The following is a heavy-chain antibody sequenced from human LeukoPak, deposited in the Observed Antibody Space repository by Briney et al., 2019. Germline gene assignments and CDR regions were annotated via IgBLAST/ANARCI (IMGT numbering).Heavy chain of an antibody. CDR3: ARHADSSGWPNSGSYYRKMYYFDY. Sequence: SETLSLTCTVSGGSISSSSYYWGWIRQPPGKGLEWIGSIYYSGSTYYNPSLKSRVTISVDTSKNQFSLKLSSVTAADTAVYYCARHADSSGWPNSGSYYRKMYYFDYWGQGTLVTVSS. V-gene: IGHV4-39*01. CDR2: IYYSGST. J-gene: IGHJ4*02. D-gene: IGHD1-26*01. CDR1: GGSISSSSYY.